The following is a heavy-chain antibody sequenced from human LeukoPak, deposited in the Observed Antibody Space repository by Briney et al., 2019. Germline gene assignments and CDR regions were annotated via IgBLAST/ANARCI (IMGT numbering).Heavy chain of an antibody. J-gene: IGHJ4*02. CDR1: GCTLGEYG. D-gene: IGHD2-2*02. Sequence: GIFRRFSRTVAGCTLGEYGMPWMRPAPGKSLEWVSGISWNSGSIGYADSVKGRFTISRDNAKNSLYLQMNSLRAEDTALYYCAKDKYQLLYRSYFDYWGQGTLVTVSS. V-gene: IGHV3-9*01. CDR2: ISWNSGSI. CDR3: AKDKYQLLYRSYFDY.